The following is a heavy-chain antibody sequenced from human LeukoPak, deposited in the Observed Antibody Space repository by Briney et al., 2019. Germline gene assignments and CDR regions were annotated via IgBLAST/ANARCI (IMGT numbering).Heavy chain of an antibody. V-gene: IGHV6-1*01. CDR1: GDSVSSNSAA. CDR2: TYYRSKWYN. J-gene: IGHJ4*02. CDR3: ARGWGYCSGGSCYVFDY. Sequence: SQTLSLTCAISGDSVSSNSAAWNWIRQSPSRGLEWLGGTYYRSKWYNDYAVSVKSRISINPDTSKNRISLQLKSVTPEGTAVYYCARGWGYCSGGSCYVFDYWGQGTLVTVSS. D-gene: IGHD2-15*01.